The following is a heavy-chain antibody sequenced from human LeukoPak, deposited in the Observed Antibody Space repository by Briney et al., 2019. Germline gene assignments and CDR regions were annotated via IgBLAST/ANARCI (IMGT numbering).Heavy chain of an antibody. CDR3: ASYYYGSGSPYAFDI. V-gene: IGHV4-39*01. Sequence: SETLSLTCTVSGGSISSSSYYWGWIRQPPGKGLEWIGSIYYSGSTYYNPSLRSRVTISVDTSKNQFSLKLSSVTAADTAVYYCASYYYGSGSPYAFDIWGQGTMVTVSS. CDR1: GGSISSSSYY. CDR2: IYYSGST. J-gene: IGHJ3*02. D-gene: IGHD3-10*01.